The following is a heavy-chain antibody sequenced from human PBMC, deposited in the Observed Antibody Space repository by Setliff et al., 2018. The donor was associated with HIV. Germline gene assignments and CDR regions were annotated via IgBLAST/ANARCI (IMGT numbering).Heavy chain of an antibody. J-gene: IGHJ6*02. CDR1: GGTFSSYA. CDR2: IILLFGTP. D-gene: IGHD3-22*01. CDR3: ARDLYYYDSSGYYPGNYYGMDV. V-gene: IGHV1-69*13. Sequence: ASVKVSCKASGGTFSSYAISWVRQAPGQGLEWMGGIILLFGTPNYAQKFQGRVTITADESTSTAYMELSSLRSEDTAVYYCARDLYYYDSSGYYPGNYYGMDVWGQGTTVTV.